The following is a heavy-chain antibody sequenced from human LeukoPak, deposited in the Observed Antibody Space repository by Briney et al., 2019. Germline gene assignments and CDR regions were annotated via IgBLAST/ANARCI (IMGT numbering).Heavy chain of an antibody. D-gene: IGHD2-2*01. J-gene: IGHJ5*02. CDR2: INHSGST. CDR1: GGSFSGYY. V-gene: IGHV4-34*01. Sequence: SETLSLTCAVYGGSFSGYYWSWIRQPPGKGLEWIGEINHSGSTNYNPSLKSRVTISVDTSKNQFSLKLSSVTAADTAVYYCARVLSPIVVVPAAMVWFDPWAREPWSPSPQ. CDR3: ARVLSPIVVVPAAMVWFDP.